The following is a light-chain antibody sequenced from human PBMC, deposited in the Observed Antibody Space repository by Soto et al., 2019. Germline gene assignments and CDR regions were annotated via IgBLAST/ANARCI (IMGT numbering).Light chain of an antibody. V-gene: IGLV2-23*01. CDR1: GRSYNL. Sequence: QSALTQPASVSGSPGQSITISCTGSGRSYNLVSWFQQSPGKAPKLIIYEDNKRPSGVSNRFSGSKSGNTASLTISGLQPEDEADYYCCSYADSTTVVFGGGTKLTVL. CDR2: EDN. CDR3: CSYADSTTVV. J-gene: IGLJ3*02.